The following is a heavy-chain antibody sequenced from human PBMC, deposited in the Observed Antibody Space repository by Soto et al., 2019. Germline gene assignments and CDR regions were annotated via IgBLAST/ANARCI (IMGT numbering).Heavy chain of an antibody. CDR2: IYYSGST. V-gene: IGHV4-31*03. J-gene: IGHJ5*02. CDR3: ARPRGVYDILTGYPNWFDP. CDR1: GGSISSGGYY. D-gene: IGHD3-9*01. Sequence: SETLSLTCTVSGGSISSGGYYWSWIRQHPGKGLEWIGYIYYSGSTYYNPSLKSRVTISVDTSKNQFSLKLSSVTAADTAVYYCARPRGVYDILTGYPNWFDPWGQGTLVTVPS.